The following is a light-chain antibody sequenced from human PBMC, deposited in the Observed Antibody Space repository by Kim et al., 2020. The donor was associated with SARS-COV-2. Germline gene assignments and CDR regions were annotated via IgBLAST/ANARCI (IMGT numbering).Light chain of an antibody. CDR1: QSITTS. V-gene: IGKV1-5*01. Sequence: TLSAAVGDRGTITCRASQSITTSLAWYQQKPGKAPKLLSYDASSLERGVPSRFSGSGSGTEFTLTISSLQPDDFATYYCQQYNTHFGQGTKVDIK. CDR3: QQYNTH. CDR2: DAS. J-gene: IGKJ1*01.